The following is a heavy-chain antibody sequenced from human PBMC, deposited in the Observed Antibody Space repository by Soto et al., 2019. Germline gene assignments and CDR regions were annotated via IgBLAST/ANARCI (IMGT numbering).Heavy chain of an antibody. CDR3: ARSGYCSSTSCYPAWGYYYYGMDV. CDR2: IIPIFGTA. D-gene: IGHD2-2*03. CDR1: GGAFSGYA. V-gene: IGHV1-69*01. J-gene: IGHJ6*02. Sequence: ASVKVSCKAAGGAFSGYAISWVRQAPGQGLEWMGGIIPIFGTANYAQKFQGRVTITADESTSTAYMELSSLRSEDTAVYCCARSGYCSSTSCYPAWGYYYYGMDVWGQGTTVTVS.